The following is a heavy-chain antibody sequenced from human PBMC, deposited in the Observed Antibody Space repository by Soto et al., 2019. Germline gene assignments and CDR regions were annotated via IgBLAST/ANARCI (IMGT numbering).Heavy chain of an antibody. CDR2: IRSKANSYAT. V-gene: IGHV3-73*01. J-gene: IGHJ6*03. Sequence: EVQLVESGGGLVQPGGSLKLSCAASGFTFSGSAMHWVRQASGKGLEWVGRIRSKANSYATAYAASVKGRFTISRDDSKNTAYLQMNSLKTEDTAVYYCTRSRSSSSRGSDYYYYYMDVWGKGTTVTVSS. CDR3: TRSRSSSSRGSDYYYYYMDV. CDR1: GFTFSGSA. D-gene: IGHD6-6*01.